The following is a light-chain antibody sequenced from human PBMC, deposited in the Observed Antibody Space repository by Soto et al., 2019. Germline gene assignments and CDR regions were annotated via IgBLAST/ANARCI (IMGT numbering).Light chain of an antibody. J-gene: IGKJ4*01. Sequence: EIVLTQSPGTLSLSPGEGATLTCRASQSVSSSYLAWYQQRPGQAPRLLIHGASGRATGIPDRFFGSGSGTEYTLTISSLEPEDFAVYCCQQYGTSPLTFGGGTKVEIK. CDR2: GAS. CDR1: QSVSSSY. V-gene: IGKV3-20*01. CDR3: QQYGTSPLT.